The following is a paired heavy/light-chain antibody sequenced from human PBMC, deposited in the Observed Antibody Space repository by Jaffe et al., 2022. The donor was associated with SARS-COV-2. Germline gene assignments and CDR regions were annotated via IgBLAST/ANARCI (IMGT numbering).Heavy chain of an antibody. CDR1: GFTVISNY. V-gene: IGHV3-53*01. CDR3: ARARAFTPFGVYSVYFDD. D-gene: IGHD3-22*01. CDR2: IYSDGRT. Sequence: EVQLVESGGGLIQPGGSLRLSCAASGFTVISNYMSWVRQAPGKGLEWVSVIYSDGRTYYTDSVKGRFTISRDNSKNTLYLQMNSLRAEDTAVYYCARARAFTPFGVYSVYFDDWGQGTLVTVSS. J-gene: IGHJ4*02.
Light chain of an antibody. CDR3: QSADSSGTSVV. CDR2: KDS. CDR1: ALPKQY. J-gene: IGLJ2*01. V-gene: IGLV3-25*03. Sequence: SYELTQPPSVSVSPGQTARITCSGHALPKQYAYWYQQKPGQAPVLVIYKDSERPSGIPERFSGSSSGTIVTLTISGVQAEDEADYYCQSADSSGTSVVFGGGTKLTVL.